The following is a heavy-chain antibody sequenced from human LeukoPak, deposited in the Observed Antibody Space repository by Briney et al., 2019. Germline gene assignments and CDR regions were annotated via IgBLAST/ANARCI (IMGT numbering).Heavy chain of an antibody. CDR2: INHSGST. J-gene: IGHJ4*02. CDR3: ARVLATVTLFDY. D-gene: IGHD4-17*01. CDR1: GGSFSGYY. Sequence: SETLSLTCAVYGGSFSGYYWSWIRQPPGKGLEWIGEINHSGSTNYNPSLKSRVTISVDTSKNQFSLKLSSVTAADTAVYYCARVLATVTLFDYRGQGTLVTVSS. V-gene: IGHV4-34*01.